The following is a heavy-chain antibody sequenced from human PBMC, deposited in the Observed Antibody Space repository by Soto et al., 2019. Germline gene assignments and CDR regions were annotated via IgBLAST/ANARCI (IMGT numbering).Heavy chain of an antibody. V-gene: IGHV1-18*04. D-gene: IGHD3-22*01. CDR2: ISAYNGNT. CDR1: GYTFTSYG. Sequence: VASVKVSCKASGYTFTSYGISWVRQAPGQGLEWMGWISAYNGNTNYAQKLQGRVTMTTDTSTSTAYMELRSLRSDDTAVYYCARDAYYYDSSGSFDYWGQGTLVTVSS. J-gene: IGHJ4*02. CDR3: ARDAYYYDSSGSFDY.